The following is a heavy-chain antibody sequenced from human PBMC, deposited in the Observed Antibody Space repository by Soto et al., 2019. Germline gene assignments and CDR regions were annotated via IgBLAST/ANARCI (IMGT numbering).Heavy chain of an antibody. D-gene: IGHD3-9*01. CDR3: ARGPYYDILTGYYH. J-gene: IGHJ4*02. Sequence: PSETLSLTCAVYGGSFSGYYWSWIRQPPGKGLEWIGEINHSGSTNYNPSLKSRVTISVDTSKNQFSLKLSSVTAADTAVYYCARGPYYDILTGYYHWGQGTLVTVSS. CDR1: GGSFSGYY. V-gene: IGHV4-34*01. CDR2: INHSGST.